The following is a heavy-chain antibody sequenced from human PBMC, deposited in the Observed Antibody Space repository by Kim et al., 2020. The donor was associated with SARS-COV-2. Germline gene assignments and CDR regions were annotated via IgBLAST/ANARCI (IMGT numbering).Heavy chain of an antibody. CDR1: GFTFSSYA. J-gene: IGHJ4*02. CDR2: ISGSGGST. CDR3: ATDLELLLPQLPSSWYYFDS. Sequence: GGSLRLSCAASGFTFSSYAMSWVRQAPGKGLEWVSAISGSGGSTYYADSVKDRFTISRDNSKNTLYLQMNSLRAEDTAVYYCATDLELLLPQLPSSWYYFDSWGQGTLVTVSS. D-gene: IGHD2-2*01. V-gene: IGHV3-23*01.